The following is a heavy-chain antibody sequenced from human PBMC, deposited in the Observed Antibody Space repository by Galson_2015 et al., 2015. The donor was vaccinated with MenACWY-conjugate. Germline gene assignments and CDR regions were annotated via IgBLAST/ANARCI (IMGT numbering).Heavy chain of an antibody. Sequence: LSLTCTVSGGSICSSSYFWGWIRQPPGKGLEWIGTISYSGRTHYNPSLNNRVTVSADTSKNQFSLTVNSVTAAETALYYCARRSARLTLGAFDIWGQGTMVTVSS. D-gene: IGHD4-23*01. V-gene: IGHV4-39*01. CDR1: GGSICSSSYF. J-gene: IGHJ3*02. CDR3: ARRSARLTLGAFDI. CDR2: ISYSGRT.